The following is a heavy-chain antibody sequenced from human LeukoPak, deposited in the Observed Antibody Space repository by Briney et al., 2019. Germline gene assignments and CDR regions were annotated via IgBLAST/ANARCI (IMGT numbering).Heavy chain of an antibody. J-gene: IGHJ4*02. CDR3: ARDSNSGSGPFAS. Sequence: GGSLRLSCAASGFTVSNNYMSWVRQAPGKGLEWVSVINSGGTTNYADSVQGRFTISRDNSKTTVYLHMNSLRAEDTAVYYCARDSNSGSGPFASCGQGPLTPVSS. CDR1: GFTVSNNY. CDR2: INSGGTT. V-gene: IGHV3-53*01. D-gene: IGHD6-6*01.